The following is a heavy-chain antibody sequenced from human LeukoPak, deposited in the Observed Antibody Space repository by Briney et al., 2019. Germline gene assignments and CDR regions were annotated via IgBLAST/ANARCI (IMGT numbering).Heavy chain of an antibody. CDR2: IYYSGST. CDR3: ARAVWFGELLEDNWFDP. D-gene: IGHD3-10*01. Sequence: PSETLSLTCTVSGDAITSDKYYWSWIRQPPGKGLEWIGYIYYSGSTNYNPSLKSRVTISVDTSKNQFSLKLSSVTAADTAVYYCARAVWFGELLEDNWFDPWGQGTLVTVSS. CDR1: GDAITSDKYY. V-gene: IGHV4-61*01. J-gene: IGHJ5*02.